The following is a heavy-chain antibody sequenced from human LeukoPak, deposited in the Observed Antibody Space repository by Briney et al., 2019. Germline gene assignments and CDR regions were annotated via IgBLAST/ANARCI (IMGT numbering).Heavy chain of an antibody. J-gene: IGHJ4*02. D-gene: IGHD3-22*01. V-gene: IGHV3-21*04. CDR1: GFTFSSYS. CDR2: ISSSSSYI. CDR3: ANLNYYDSSGYYSI. Sequence: GGSLRLSCAASGFTFSSYSMNWVRQAPGKGLEWVSSISSSSSYIYYADSVKGRFTISRDNAKNSLYLQMNSLRAEDTALYYCANLNYYDSSGYYSIWGQGTLVTVSS.